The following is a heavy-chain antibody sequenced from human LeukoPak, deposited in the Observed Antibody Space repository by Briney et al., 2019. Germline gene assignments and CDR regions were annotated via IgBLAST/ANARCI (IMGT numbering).Heavy chain of an antibody. CDR3: AREGGPYRPPDY. CDR1: GGSFSGYY. Sequence: SETLSLTCAVYGGSFSGYYWSWIRQPPGKGLEWIGEINHSGSTNYNPSLKSRVTISVDTSKNQFSLKLSSVTAADTAVYYCAREGGPYRPPDYSGQGTLVTVAS. V-gene: IGHV4-34*01. CDR2: INHSGST. J-gene: IGHJ4*02.